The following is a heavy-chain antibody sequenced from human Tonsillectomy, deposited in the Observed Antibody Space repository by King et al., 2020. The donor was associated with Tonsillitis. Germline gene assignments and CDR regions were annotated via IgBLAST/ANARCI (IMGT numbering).Heavy chain of an antibody. CDR2: INPKSGAT. J-gene: IGHJ4*02. Sequence: VQLVQSGAEVKKPGASVKVSCKASGYTFTDYYFHWVRQAPGQGLEWMGWINPKSGATWYVQKFPGRVTMTRDTSISTAYMDLTRLRSHDTAVYFCARAFDTSGYYYSFDYWGQGTLVTVSS. D-gene: IGHD3-22*01. V-gene: IGHV1-2*02. CDR1: GYTFTDYY. CDR3: ARAFDTSGYYYSFDY.